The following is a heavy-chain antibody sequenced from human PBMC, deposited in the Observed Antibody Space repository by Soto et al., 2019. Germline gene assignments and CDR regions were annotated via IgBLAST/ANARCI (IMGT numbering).Heavy chain of an antibody. D-gene: IGHD1-26*01. CDR1: GITFSDLH. Sequence: EVLLQQSGAEAREPGGVVKMSCAVSGITFSDLHMHWVKQAPGKGLEWVGLVEVENDDRLYAEKYRGRLNINTDTSRHTSYMELTSLTSDDTAIYFCAAVRGSLGSLSFDYWGQGTXXXXS. V-gene: IGHV1-69-2*01. CDR2: VEVENDDR. CDR3: AAVRGSLGSLSFDY. J-gene: IGHJ4*02.